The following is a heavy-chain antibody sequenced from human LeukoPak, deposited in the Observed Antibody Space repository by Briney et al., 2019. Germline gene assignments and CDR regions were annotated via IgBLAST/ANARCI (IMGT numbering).Heavy chain of an antibody. D-gene: IGHD4-17*01. V-gene: IGHV4-59*01. Sequence: PSETLSLTCSVSGGSMTGYYWNWIRQSPEKGLEWIAYIYYSGNTDYNPSLRSRVTVSIDASKNQFSLKLTSVTAADTAVYYCARDNGDYQMGDWFDPWGQGTLVTVSS. CDR1: GGSMTGYY. CDR2: IYYSGNT. J-gene: IGHJ5*02. CDR3: ARDNGDYQMGDWFDP.